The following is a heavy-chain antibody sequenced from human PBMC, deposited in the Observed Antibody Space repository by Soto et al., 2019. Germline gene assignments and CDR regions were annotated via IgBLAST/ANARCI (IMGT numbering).Heavy chain of an antibody. J-gene: IGHJ3*02. V-gene: IGHV4-39*07. CDR1: GGSISSSSCH. CDR3: ARGGGWIDAFDI. CDR2: IKHSGTT. Sequence: SETLSLTCTVSGGSISSSSCHWGWIRQPPGKGLEWIGEIKHSGTTNYNPSLKSRVTISVDTSKNQFSLKLSSVTAADTAVYYCARGGGWIDAFDIWGQGTMVTVSS. D-gene: IGHD5-12*01.